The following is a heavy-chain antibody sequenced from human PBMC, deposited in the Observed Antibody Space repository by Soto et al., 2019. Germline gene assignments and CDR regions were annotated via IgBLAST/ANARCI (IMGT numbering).Heavy chain of an antibody. V-gene: IGHV3-13*01. D-gene: IGHD2-2*01. CDR1: GFTFSSYD. Sequence: GGSLRLSCAASGFTFSSYDMHWVRQATGKGLEWVSAIGTAGDTYYPGSVKGRFTISRENAKNSLYLQMNSLRAEDTAVYYCARSSIASLEYQLLRVSAYYYGMDVWGQGTTVTVSS. CDR3: ARSSIASLEYQLLRVSAYYYGMDV. CDR2: IGTAGDT. J-gene: IGHJ6*02.